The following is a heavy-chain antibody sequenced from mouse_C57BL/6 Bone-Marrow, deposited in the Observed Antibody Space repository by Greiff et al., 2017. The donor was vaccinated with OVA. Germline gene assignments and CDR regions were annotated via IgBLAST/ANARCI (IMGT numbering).Heavy chain of an antibody. D-gene: IGHD1-1*01. J-gene: IGHJ1*03. CDR3: ARYDGSSYGWYFDV. CDR2: LSYSGRP. Sequence: EVQLVESGPGLAKPSQTLSLTCSVTGYSITSDYWHWIRKSPGNKLEYMGYLSYSGRPYYTPSPKSRISITRDTYKNQYYLQVNSVTTEDTATYCCARYDGSSYGWYFDVWGTGTTVTVSS. V-gene: IGHV3-8*01. CDR1: GYSITSDY.